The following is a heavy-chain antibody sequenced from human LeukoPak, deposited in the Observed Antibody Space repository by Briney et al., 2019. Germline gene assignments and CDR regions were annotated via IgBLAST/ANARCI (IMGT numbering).Heavy chain of an antibody. CDR1: GFTFSSYA. CDR3: AKGRYDFWSGYSRTEYFQH. J-gene: IGHJ1*01. Sequence: GGSLRLSCAASGFTFSSYAMSWVRQAPGKGLEWVSAISGSGGSTYYADSVKGRFTISRDNSKNTLYLQMNSLRAEDTAAYYRAKGRYDFWSGYSRTEYFQHWGQGTLVTVSS. CDR2: ISGSGGST. V-gene: IGHV3-23*01. D-gene: IGHD3-3*01.